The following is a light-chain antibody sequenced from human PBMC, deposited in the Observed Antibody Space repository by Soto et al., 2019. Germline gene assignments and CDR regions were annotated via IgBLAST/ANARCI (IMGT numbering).Light chain of an antibody. V-gene: IGKV1-27*01. Sequence: DIQMTQSPSSLSASVGDRVTITCRASQGISNYLAWYQQQPGKVPKLLIYVASTLQSGVPSRFSGSGSGNDFTLTISSLQPEDVATYYCQKYNSAPWTFGQGTKVEIK. CDR3: QKYNSAPWT. CDR1: QGISNY. J-gene: IGKJ1*01. CDR2: VAS.